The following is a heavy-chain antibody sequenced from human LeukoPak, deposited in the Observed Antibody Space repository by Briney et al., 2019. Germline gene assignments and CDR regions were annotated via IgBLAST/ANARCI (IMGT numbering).Heavy chain of an antibody. CDR3: ARDGVVRGVIYRYGMDV. CDR1: GFSFSSYA. D-gene: IGHD3-10*01. V-gene: IGHV3-30-3*01. Sequence: GGSLRLSCAASGFSFSSYAMHWVSQAPGKGLEWVAVMLYVGSNKYYADSVKGRFTISRDNSKNTLYLQMNSLRAEDTAVYYCARDGVVRGVIYRYGMDVWGQGTTVTVSS. CDR2: MLYVGSNK. J-gene: IGHJ6*02.